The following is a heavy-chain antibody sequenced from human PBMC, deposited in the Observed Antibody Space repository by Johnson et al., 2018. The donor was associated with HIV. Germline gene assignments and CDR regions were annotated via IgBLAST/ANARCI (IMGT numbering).Heavy chain of an antibody. CDR2: IKSKTDGGTT. D-gene: IGHD2/OR15-2a*01. CDR3: AKNSAAFDI. V-gene: IGHV3-15*01. CDR1: GFIFSNAW. Sequence: EQLVESGGGLVKREGSLRLSCAPSGFIFSNAWMSWVRQAPGKGLEWVGRIKSKTDGGTTDYAAPVKGRFTISRDDSKNTLYLQMNSLRAEDTAVYYCAKNSAAFDIWGQGTMVTVSS. J-gene: IGHJ3*02.